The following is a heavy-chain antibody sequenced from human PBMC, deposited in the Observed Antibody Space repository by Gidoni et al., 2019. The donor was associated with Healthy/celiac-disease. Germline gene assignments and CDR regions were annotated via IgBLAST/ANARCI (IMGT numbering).Heavy chain of an antibody. Sequence: QVTLKESGPVLVKPTETLTLTCTVSGFSLSNARMGVSWIRQPPGKALEWLAHIFSNDEKSYSTSLKSRLTISKDTSKSQVVLTMTNMDPVDTATYYCARAPLTIFVHYYYYYGMDVWGQGTTVTVSS. V-gene: IGHV2-26*01. J-gene: IGHJ6*02. CDR1: GFSLSNARMG. CDR3: ARAPLTIFVHYYYYYGMDV. D-gene: IGHD3-3*01. CDR2: IFSNDEK.